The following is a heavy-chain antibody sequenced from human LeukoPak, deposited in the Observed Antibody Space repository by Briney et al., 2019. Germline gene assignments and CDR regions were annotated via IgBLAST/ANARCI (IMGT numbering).Heavy chain of an antibody. J-gene: IGHJ4*02. Sequence: ASVTVSCKASGYTFTSYGISWVRQAPGQGLEWMGWISAYNGNTNYAQKLQGRVTMTTDTSTSTAYMGLRSLRSDDTAVYYCASDMATYYGSGSSYDYWGQGTLVTVSS. V-gene: IGHV1-18*04. CDR1: GYTFTSYG. D-gene: IGHD3-10*01. CDR3: ASDMATYYGSGSSYDY. CDR2: ISAYNGNT.